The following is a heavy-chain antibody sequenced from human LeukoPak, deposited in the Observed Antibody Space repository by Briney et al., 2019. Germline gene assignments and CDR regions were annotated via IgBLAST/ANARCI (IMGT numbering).Heavy chain of an antibody. V-gene: IGHV4-34*01. CDR3: AREYDEDSSGWYGAYYFDY. Sequence: SETLSLTCAVYGGSFSGYYWSWIRQPPGKGLEWIGEINHSGSTNYNPSLKSRVTISVDKSKNQFSLKLSSVTAADTAVYYCAREYDEDSSGWYGAYYFDYWGQGTLVTVSS. CDR2: INHSGST. CDR1: GGSFSGYY. D-gene: IGHD6-19*01. J-gene: IGHJ4*02.